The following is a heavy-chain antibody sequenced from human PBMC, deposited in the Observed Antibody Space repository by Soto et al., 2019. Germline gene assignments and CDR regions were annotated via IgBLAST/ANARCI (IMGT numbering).Heavy chain of an antibody. CDR1: GGSISSYY. CDR3: AREGAAPYYYYGMDV. D-gene: IGHD6-6*01. Sequence: SETLSLTCTVSGGSISSYYWSWIRQPPGKGLEWIGYIYYSGSTYYNPSLKSRVTISVDTSKNQFSLKLSSVTAADTAVYYCAREGAAPYYYYGMDVWGQGTTVTVS. J-gene: IGHJ6*02. CDR2: IYYSGST. V-gene: IGHV4-59*12.